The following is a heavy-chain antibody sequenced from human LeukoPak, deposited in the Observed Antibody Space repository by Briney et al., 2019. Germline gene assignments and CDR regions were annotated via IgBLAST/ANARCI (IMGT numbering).Heavy chain of an antibody. CDR3: ARHDRGSSYAAFDI. J-gene: IGHJ3*02. D-gene: IGHD2-2*01. V-gene: IGHV3-7*01. CDR2: KERDGSEK. Sequence: SGESLTLTCTASGFRFSNYGMSWVRQAPGKGMEWVANKERDGSEKDYVGSVKGRFSIYRDNTKYSLTLKMNTLADKDMAVCVCARHDRGSSYAAFDIWGQGTMVTVSS. CDR1: GFRFSNYG.